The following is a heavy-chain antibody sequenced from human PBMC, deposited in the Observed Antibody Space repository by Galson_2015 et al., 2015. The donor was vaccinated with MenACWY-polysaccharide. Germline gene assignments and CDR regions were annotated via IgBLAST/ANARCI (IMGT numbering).Heavy chain of an antibody. CDR3: ARDGHCSAGRCLTGHFDY. CDR2: ITNSSTYT. V-gene: IGHV3-11*06. Sequence: SLRLSCAASGFTFSDYYMTWIRQAPGMGLEWVSFITNSSTYTTYSDSVKGRFTISRDNAKNLLFLQMNSLRAEDTAIYYCARDGHCSAGRCLTGHFDYWGLGTLVTVSS. CDR1: GFTFSDYY. J-gene: IGHJ4*02. D-gene: IGHD2-15*01.